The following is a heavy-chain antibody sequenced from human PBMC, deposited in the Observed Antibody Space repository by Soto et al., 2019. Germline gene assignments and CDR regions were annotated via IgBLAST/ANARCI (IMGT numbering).Heavy chain of an antibody. CDR1: GFTFSSYA. CDR3: ARRHRGSYYPF. V-gene: IGHV3-23*01. Sequence: GGSLRLSCAASGFTFSSYAMGWVRQAPGKGLEWVSSIDSSGGGTYYADSVKGRFTMSRDKSKNTLYLQMNSLRAEDTAVYYCARRHRGSYYPFWGQGTLVTVSS. J-gene: IGHJ4*02. CDR2: IDSSGGGT. D-gene: IGHD1-26*01.